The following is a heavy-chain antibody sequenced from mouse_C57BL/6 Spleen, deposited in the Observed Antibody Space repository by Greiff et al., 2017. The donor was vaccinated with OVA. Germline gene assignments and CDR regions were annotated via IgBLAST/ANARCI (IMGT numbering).Heavy chain of an antibody. CDR2: IYPGDGDT. J-gene: IGHJ2*01. Sequence: QVQLQQSGPELVKPGASVKISCKASGYAFSSSWMNWVKQRPGKGLEWIGRIYPGDGDTNYNGKFKGKATLTADKSSSTAYMQLSSLTSEDSAVYFCARSRDHYFDYWGQGTTLTVSS. CDR3: ARSRDHYFDY. V-gene: IGHV1-82*01. CDR1: GYAFSSSW. D-gene: IGHD3-3*01.